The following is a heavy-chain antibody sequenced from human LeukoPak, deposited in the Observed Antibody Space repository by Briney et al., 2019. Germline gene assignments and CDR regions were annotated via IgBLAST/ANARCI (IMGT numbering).Heavy chain of an antibody. D-gene: IGHD3-22*01. Sequence: GASVKVSCKASGYTFTSYDINWVRQATGQGLEWMGWMNPNSGNTGYAQKFQGRVTMTRNTSISTAYMELSSLRSEDTAVYYCARGLVVTYYYYYGMDVWGQGTTVTVSS. CDR3: ARGLVVTYYYYYGMDV. J-gene: IGHJ6*02. CDR1: GYTFTSYD. V-gene: IGHV1-8*01. CDR2: MNPNSGNT.